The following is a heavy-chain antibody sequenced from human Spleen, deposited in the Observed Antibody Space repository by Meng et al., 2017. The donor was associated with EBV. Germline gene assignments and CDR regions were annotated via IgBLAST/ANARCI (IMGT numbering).Heavy chain of an antibody. J-gene: IGHJ4*02. CDR1: GGNFRRIA. CDR2: IVPIVGKA. CDR3: ARHPGEYYSDTSGFETYFDL. V-gene: IGHV1-69*01. Sequence: QAIRIRSGAERKRPGPSVTLPWQASGGNFRRIAFGWVRTAPGQGREWRGAIVPIVGKANYAERFNDRVIITADEFTSTAYLELSSLTFEDTALYYCARHPGEYYSDTSGFETYFDLWGQGTLVTVSS. D-gene: IGHD3-22*01.